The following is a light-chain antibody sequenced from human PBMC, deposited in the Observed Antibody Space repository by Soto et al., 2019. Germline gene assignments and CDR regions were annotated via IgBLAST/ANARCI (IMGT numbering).Light chain of an antibody. Sequence: EFVLTQSPATLSSSPGERATLSCRASQSVRSYLAWYQQKPGQAPRLLIYDASNRATGTPARFSGSGSETDFTLSISSLEPEDFALYYCQQRSSWPITFGQGTRLEIK. J-gene: IGKJ5*01. V-gene: IGKV3-11*01. CDR1: QSVRSY. CDR2: DAS. CDR3: QQRSSWPIT.